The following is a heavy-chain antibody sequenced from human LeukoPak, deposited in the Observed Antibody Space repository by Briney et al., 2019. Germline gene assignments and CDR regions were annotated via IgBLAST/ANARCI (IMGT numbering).Heavy chain of an antibody. CDR3: AKGIYGDSLGY. D-gene: IGHD4-17*01. CDR2: IIPIFGTA. CDR1: GGTFSSYA. Sequence: SVKVSCKASGGTFSSYAISWVRQAPGQGLEWMGGIIPIFGTANYAQKFQGRVTLTTDESTSTAYMELSSLRSEDTAVYCCAKGIYGDSLGYWGQGTLVTVSS. J-gene: IGHJ4*02. V-gene: IGHV1-69*05.